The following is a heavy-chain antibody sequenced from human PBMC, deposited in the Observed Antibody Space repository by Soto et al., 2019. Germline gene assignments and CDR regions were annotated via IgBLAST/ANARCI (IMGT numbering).Heavy chain of an antibody. D-gene: IGHD5-12*01. CDR2: IYYSGTT. Sequence: SETLSLTCTVSGGSINSGDYYCIWIRQSPGKGLEWIGYIYYSGTTYYKPSLRGRVSMSVDTSKNQFSLKLSSVTAADTAVYYCARGGLAKGHAFDIWGQGTMVTVSS. CDR3: ARGGLAKGHAFDI. V-gene: IGHV4-30-4*01. CDR1: GGSINSGDYY. J-gene: IGHJ3*02.